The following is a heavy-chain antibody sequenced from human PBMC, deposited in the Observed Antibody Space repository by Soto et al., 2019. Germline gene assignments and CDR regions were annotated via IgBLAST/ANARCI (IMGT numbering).Heavy chain of an antibody. Sequence: DVQLLESGGGLVQPAGSLRLSCAASGFTFSSYAMGWVRQGPGKGREWVAVVSIGGSTHYADSVRGPFTISRENSKNALSLQMNSLPAEDTAVYFCAKRRGAGGHFDYWGQGALVTVSS. CDR3: AKRRGAGGHFDY. J-gene: IGHJ4*02. D-gene: IGHD2-15*01. CDR2: VSIGGST. V-gene: IGHV3-23*01. CDR1: GFTFSSYA.